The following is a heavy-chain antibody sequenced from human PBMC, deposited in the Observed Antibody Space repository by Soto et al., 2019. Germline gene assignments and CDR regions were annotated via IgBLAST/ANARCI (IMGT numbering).Heavy chain of an antibody. Sequence: PSETLSLTCAVSGGSISSGGYSWSWIRQPPGKGLEWIGYIYHSGSTYYNPSLKSRVTISVDRPKNQFSLKLSSVTAADTAVYYCARVGSNCGGDCYSGYFDYWGQGTLVTVSS. CDR2: IYHSGST. CDR3: ARVGSNCGGDCYSGYFDY. D-gene: IGHD2-21*02. V-gene: IGHV4-30-2*01. J-gene: IGHJ4*02. CDR1: GGSISSGGYS.